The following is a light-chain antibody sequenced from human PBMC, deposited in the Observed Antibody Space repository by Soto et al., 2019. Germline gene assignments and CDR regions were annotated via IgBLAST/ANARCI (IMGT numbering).Light chain of an antibody. Sequence: QSVLTQPPSASGTPGQTVTISCSGRNSNIGSNYVYWYQKLPATAPRLLMYRADQLPSGVTDRSSGSKSGTSTSLAISGVRSEHGGVYYCAAGDDTLGGLIFGGGTKLTVL. CDR2: RAD. CDR1: NSNIGSNY. J-gene: IGLJ2*01. V-gene: IGLV1-47*01. CDR3: AAGDDTLGGLI.